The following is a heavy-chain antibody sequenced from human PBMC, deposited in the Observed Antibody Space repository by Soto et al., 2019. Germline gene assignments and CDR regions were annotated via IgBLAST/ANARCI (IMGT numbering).Heavy chain of an antibody. CDR2: IYHGGTT. Sequence: PSETLSLTCSVSGYSITSGSYWGWIRQPPGKGPEWIASIYHGGTTFYNPSLKSRVTLSVDTSNNQFSLKLTSVTAADTAVYYCARVHVMVVAGSTFDYWGHGPLVTVSS. J-gene: IGHJ4*01. CDR1: GYSITSGSY. V-gene: IGHV4-38-2*02. D-gene: IGHD6-19*01. CDR3: ARVHVMVVAGSTFDY.